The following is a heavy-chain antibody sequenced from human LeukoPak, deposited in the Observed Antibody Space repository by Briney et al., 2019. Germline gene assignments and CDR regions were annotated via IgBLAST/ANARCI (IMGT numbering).Heavy chain of an antibody. CDR1: GFTFSSYS. J-gene: IGHJ6*03. Sequence: GGSLRLSCAASGFTFSSYSMSWVRQAPGKGLEWVSYISSSSSTIYYADSVKGRFTISRDDAKTSLYLQMNSLRAEDTALYYCARMLASYYYMDVWGKGTTVTVSS. CDR2: ISSSSSTI. D-gene: IGHD3-10*02. CDR3: ARMLASYYYMDV. V-gene: IGHV3-48*04.